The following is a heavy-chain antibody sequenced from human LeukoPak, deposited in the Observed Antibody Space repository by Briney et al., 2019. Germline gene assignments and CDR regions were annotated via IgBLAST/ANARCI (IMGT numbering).Heavy chain of an antibody. V-gene: IGHV4-39*02. CDR1: GGSXXSSTXY. Sequence: LSLTXXXXGGSXXSSTXYWAWIRQPPGKGLEWMGSINYSGRTNYNPSLKNRVSISVDTSKNHFSLNLSSVTAADTAVYYCVSALSAVWGQGTLVTVSS. CDR2: INYSGRT. J-gene: IGHJ4*02. D-gene: IGHD6-19*01. CDR3: VSALSAV.